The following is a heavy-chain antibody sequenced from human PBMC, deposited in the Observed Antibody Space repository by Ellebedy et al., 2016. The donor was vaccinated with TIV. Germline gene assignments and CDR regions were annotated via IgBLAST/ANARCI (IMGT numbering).Heavy chain of an antibody. J-gene: IGHJ4*02. Sequence: MPSETLSLTCTVSGDSISGSYWNWIRQPPGRGLEWIGCIHYTGATYYNPSLKSRVTISLDTSKNQFSLRVTSVTAADTALYYCARDLRGYNNYWGQGTLVTVSS. D-gene: IGHD5-24*01. V-gene: IGHV4-59*01. CDR1: GDSISGSY. CDR2: IHYTGAT. CDR3: ARDLRGYNNY.